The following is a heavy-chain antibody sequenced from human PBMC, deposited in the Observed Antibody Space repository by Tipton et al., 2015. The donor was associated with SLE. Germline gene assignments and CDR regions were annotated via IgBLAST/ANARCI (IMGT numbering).Heavy chain of an antibody. D-gene: IGHD2-15*01. Sequence: LSLTCTVSGGSVNSGSYYCTWMRQPAGAGLELIGRIHTGGSTNYNPSLKSRVTISLDKSKNLFSLNLASVTAADTAAYYCAGAWQGYCSGGTCYVLDYWGQGTLVTVSS. CDR2: IHTGGST. V-gene: IGHV4-61*02. CDR1: GGSVNSGSYY. J-gene: IGHJ4*02. CDR3: AGAWQGYCSGGTCYVLDY.